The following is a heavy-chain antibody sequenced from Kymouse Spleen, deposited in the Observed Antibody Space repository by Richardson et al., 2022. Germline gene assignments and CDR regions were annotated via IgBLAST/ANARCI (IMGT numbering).Heavy chain of an antibody. CDR2: IYYSGST. CDR3: ARHLGSYYGYYYYGMDV. J-gene: IGHJ6*02. Sequence: QLQLQESGPGLVKPSETLSLTCTVSGGSISSSSYYWGWIRQPPGKGLEWIGSIYYSGSTYYNPSLKSRVTISVDTSKNQFSLKLSSVTAADTAVYYCARHLGSYYGYYYYGMDVWGQGTTVTVSS. CDR1: GGSISSSSYY. D-gene: IGHD1-26*01. V-gene: IGHV4-39*01.